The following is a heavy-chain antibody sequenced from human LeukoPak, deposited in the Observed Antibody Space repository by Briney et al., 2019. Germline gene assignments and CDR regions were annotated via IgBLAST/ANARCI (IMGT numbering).Heavy chain of an antibody. Sequence: ASVKVSCKASGYTFTGYYMHWVRQAPGQGLEWMGWMNPNSGNTGYAQKFQGRVTMTRNTSISTAYMELSSLRSEDTAVYYCARVLYDSSGWPLYYFDYWGQGTLVTVSP. CDR2: MNPNSGNT. V-gene: IGHV1-8*02. J-gene: IGHJ4*02. D-gene: IGHD3-22*01. CDR1: GYTFTGYY. CDR3: ARVLYDSSGWPLYYFDY.